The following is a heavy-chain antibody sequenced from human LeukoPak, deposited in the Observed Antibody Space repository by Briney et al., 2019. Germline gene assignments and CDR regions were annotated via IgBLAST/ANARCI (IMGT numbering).Heavy chain of an antibody. CDR2: IYSGGST. CDR1: GFTVTSNY. V-gene: IGHV3-53*01. D-gene: IGHD6-13*01. CDR3: ATSAAAALDY. J-gene: IGHJ4*02. Sequence: GGSLRLSCAASGFTVTSNYMSWVRQAPGKGLEWVSVIYSGGSTYYADSVKGRFTISRDNSKNALYLQMNSLRAEDTAVYYCATSAAAALDYWAREPWSPSPQ.